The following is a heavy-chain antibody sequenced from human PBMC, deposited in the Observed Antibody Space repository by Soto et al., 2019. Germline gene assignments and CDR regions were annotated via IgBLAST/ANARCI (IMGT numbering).Heavy chain of an antibody. J-gene: IGHJ4*01. Sequence: EMHLVESGGGLVQPGRSLRISCAASGFTFEDYAMHCVRQAPGKGLEWVSGISWNSGKIIYADSVKGRFTISRDNAKNPLYLQMNSLRPEDTALYYCAKMVTWDSSGYYQGGFDCWGQGTLVTVSS. D-gene: IGHD3-22*01. CDR1: GFTFEDYA. V-gene: IGHV3-9*01. CDR3: AKMVTWDSSGYYQGGFDC. CDR2: ISWNSGKI.